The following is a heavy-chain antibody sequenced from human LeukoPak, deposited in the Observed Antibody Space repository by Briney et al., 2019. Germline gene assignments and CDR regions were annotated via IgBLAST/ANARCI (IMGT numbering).Heavy chain of an antibody. CDR2: IYITGST. V-gene: IGHV4-4*07. Sequence: PSETLSVTCSVAGGSIINYYWSWMRQSAGTGLEWVGRIYITGSTTYNPSLQSRLSMSVDASTNQFSLRLRSVSAADTAVYYCARLKYYDSTGYSPGYYMDVWGKGITVTVSS. CDR3: ARLKYYDSTGYSPGYYMDV. D-gene: IGHD3-22*01. J-gene: IGHJ6*03. CDR1: GGSIINYY.